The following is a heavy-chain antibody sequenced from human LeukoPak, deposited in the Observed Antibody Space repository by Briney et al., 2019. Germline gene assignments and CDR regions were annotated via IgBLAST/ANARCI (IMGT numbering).Heavy chain of an antibody. CDR1: GYSFTNYW. V-gene: IGHV5-51*01. Sequence: GESLKISCKGSGYSFTNYWIGWVRQMPGKGLEWMAIIYPGDSGTRYSPSFQGQVTVSADKSISTAYLQWSSLKASDSAIYYCARERPHDAFDIWGQGTMVTVSS. CDR3: ARERPHDAFDI. CDR2: IYPGDSGT. J-gene: IGHJ3*02.